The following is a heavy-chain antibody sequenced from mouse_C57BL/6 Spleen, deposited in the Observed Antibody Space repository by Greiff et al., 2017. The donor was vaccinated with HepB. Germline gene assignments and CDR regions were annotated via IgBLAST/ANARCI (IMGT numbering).Heavy chain of an antibody. D-gene: IGHD3-1*01. V-gene: IGHV1-55*01. CDR1: GYTFTSYW. J-gene: IGHJ1*03. CDR2: IYPGSGST. CDR3: ARSGEGPDWYFDV. Sequence: QVQLQQPGAELVKPGASVKMSCKASGYTFTSYWITWVKQRPGQGLEWIGDIYPGSGSTNYNEKFKRKATLTVDTSSSTAYMQLSSLTSEDSAVYYCARSGEGPDWYFDVWGTGTTVTVSS.